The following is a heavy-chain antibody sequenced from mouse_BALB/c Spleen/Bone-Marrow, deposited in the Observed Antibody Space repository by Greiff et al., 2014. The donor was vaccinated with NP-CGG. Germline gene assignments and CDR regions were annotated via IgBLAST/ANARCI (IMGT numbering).Heavy chain of an antibody. Sequence: QVHVKQSGAELMEPGASVKISCKATGYTFSSYWIEWIKQRPGHGLEWIGEILPGSVTTNYNGRFKGKATFTADTSSNTAYMQLSSLTSEDSAVYYCARDHFDHWGPGTTLTVSS. V-gene: IGHV1-9*01. J-gene: IGHJ2*01. CDR1: GYTFSSYW. CDR3: ARDHFDH. CDR2: ILPGSVTT.